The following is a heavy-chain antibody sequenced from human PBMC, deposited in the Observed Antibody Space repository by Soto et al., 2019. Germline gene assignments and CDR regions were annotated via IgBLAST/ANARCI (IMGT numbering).Heavy chain of an antibody. D-gene: IGHD6-13*01. CDR1: GCSISSVGYS. J-gene: IGHJ5*02. CDR2: IYHSGST. Sequence: QLQLQESGSGLVKPSQTLSLTCAVSGCSISSVGYSCSWIRQPPWKGLEWIGYIYHSGSTYYNPSLKSRVTISVDRSKNQFSLKLSSVTAADTAVYYCARTRVYNWFDPWGQGTLVTVSS. CDR3: ARTRVYNWFDP. V-gene: IGHV4-30-2*01.